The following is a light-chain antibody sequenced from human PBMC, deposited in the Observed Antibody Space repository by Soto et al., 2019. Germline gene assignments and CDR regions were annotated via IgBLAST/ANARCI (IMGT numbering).Light chain of an antibody. CDR1: QSLSSY. CDR3: QQYSKWPPT. CDR2: GAS. J-gene: IGKJ1*01. Sequence: IVMTQSPATLSVSPREGATLSCRASQSLSSYLAWYQRQPRQVPRLLIYGASTRATGIPARFSGRGSGTEFTLTISSLQSEDFAVYYCQQYSKWPPTFGQGTTGDIK. V-gene: IGKV3-15*01.